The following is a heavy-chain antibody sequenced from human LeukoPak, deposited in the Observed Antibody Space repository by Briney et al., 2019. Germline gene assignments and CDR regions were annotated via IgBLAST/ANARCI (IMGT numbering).Heavy chain of an antibody. J-gene: IGHJ6*03. CDR2: VYYSGST. Sequence: RPSETLSLTCTVSGGSISSGDYYWSWIRQPPGKGLDWIGYVYYSGSTYYNPSLKSRVTISVDTSKNQFSLKLSSVTAADTAVYYCARGIFDFWSRSYYYYYMDVWGKGTTVTVS. V-gene: IGHV4-30-4*02. CDR3: ARGIFDFWSRSYYYYYMDV. D-gene: IGHD3-3*01. CDR1: GGSISSGDYY.